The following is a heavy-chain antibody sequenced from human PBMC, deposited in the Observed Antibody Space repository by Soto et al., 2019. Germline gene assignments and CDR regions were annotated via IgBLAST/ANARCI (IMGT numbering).Heavy chain of an antibody. CDR3: ARVPDY. CDR2: IYHSWST. V-gene: IGHV4-30-2*01. J-gene: IGHJ4*02. Sequence: QLQLQESGSGLVKPSQTLSLTCAVSGGSISRGGYSWSWIRQQPGKGLEWIGYIYHSWSTYYKPSLKIRVSIPQARSKNQFTLKLSSLTAADTPVYYCARVPDYWGQGTLITVSS. CDR1: GGSISRGGYS.